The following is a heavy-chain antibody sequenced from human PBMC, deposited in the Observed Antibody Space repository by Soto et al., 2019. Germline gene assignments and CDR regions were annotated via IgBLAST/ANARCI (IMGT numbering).Heavy chain of an antibody. Sequence: EVQLVESGGGLVQPGGSLRLSCAASGFVFSMYWMHWVRQAPGKGLELVSRISDDGSTIHYADSVKGRFSISRDNAQNILFLEITALRDDATAVYYCVRGPRPSSVGTGAFWGQGSPVTVSS. CDR1: GFVFSMYW. CDR3: VRGPRPSSVGTGAF. CDR2: ISDDGSTI. D-gene: IGHD3-10*01. V-gene: IGHV3-74*01. J-gene: IGHJ4*02.